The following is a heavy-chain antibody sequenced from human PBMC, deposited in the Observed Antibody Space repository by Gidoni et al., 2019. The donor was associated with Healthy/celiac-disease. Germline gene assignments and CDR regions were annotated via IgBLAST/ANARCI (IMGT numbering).Heavy chain of an antibody. CDR3: AREPLGYGSSTSCKGDLGY. Sequence: HLVQSGAAVKQPGSSVKFSCKASGYTFSTYAISWVRQAPGQGLEWMGWISAYNGNTNYAQKIQGRVSMTTDTSTSTDYMELRSLRSDDTAVYYCAREPLGYGSSTSCKGDLGYWGQGTLVTVSS. V-gene: IGHV1-18*01. D-gene: IGHD2-2*01. CDR2: ISAYNGNT. J-gene: IGHJ4*02. CDR1: GYTFSTYA.